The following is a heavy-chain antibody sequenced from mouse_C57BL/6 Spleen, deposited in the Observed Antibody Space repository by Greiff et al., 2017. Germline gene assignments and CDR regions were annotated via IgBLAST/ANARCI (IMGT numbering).Heavy chain of an antibody. CDR1: GYAFTNYL. J-gene: IGHJ4*01. Sequence: VKLMESGAELVRPGTSVKVSCKASGYAFTNYLIEWVKQRPGQGLEWIGVINPGSGGTNYNEKFKGKATLTADKSSSTAYMQLSSLTSEDSAVYFCARSGHYYDYWGQGTSVTVSS. CDR3: ARSGHYYDY. D-gene: IGHD1-2*01. V-gene: IGHV1-54*01. CDR2: INPGSGGT.